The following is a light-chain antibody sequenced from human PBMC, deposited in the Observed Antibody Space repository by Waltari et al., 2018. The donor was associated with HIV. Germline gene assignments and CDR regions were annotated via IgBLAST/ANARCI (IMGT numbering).Light chain of an antibody. Sequence: QSALTQPASVSGSPGQSITISCTGTKSYVGGYNYVSWYQQHPGKAPKLMIYDVMNRPSGVSNRFSGSKSGNTASLTISGLQAEDEADYYCSSYTSSSTSYVFGTGIKVTVL. V-gene: IGLV2-14*03. CDR2: DVM. CDR3: SSYTSSSTSYV. J-gene: IGLJ1*01. CDR1: KSYVGGYNY.